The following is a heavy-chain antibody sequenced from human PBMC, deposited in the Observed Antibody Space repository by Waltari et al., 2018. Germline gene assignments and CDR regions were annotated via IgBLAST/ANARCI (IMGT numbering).Heavy chain of an antibody. D-gene: IGHD4-17*01. J-gene: IGHJ4*02. V-gene: IGHV3-7*01. CDR2: IKQDGSEK. Sequence: EVQLVESGGGLVQPGGSLRLSCAASGFTFSRYWMSWVRQAPGEGLEWVANIKQDGSEKYYVDSVKGRFTISRDNAKNSRYLQMNSLRAEDTAVYYCARGDYAPGDWGQGTLVTVSS. CDR1: GFTFSRYW. CDR3: ARGDYAPGD.